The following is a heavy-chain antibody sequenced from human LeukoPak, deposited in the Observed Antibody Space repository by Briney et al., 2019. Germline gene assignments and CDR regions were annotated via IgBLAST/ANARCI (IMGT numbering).Heavy chain of an antibody. Sequence: GASVKVSCKASGYTFTSYGISWVRQAPGQGLEWMGWISAYNGNTNYAQKPQGRVTMTTDTSTSTAYMELRSLRSDDTAVYYCARGSRWFGELSLYGMDVWGQGTTVTVSS. CDR2: ISAYNGNT. CDR1: GYTFTSYG. D-gene: IGHD3-10*01. CDR3: ARGSRWFGELSLYGMDV. J-gene: IGHJ6*02. V-gene: IGHV1-18*01.